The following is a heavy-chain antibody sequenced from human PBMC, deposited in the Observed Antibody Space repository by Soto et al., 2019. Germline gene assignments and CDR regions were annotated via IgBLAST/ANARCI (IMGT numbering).Heavy chain of an antibody. D-gene: IGHD6-19*01. CDR3: ARVFSSGWTRHFDY. CDR2: IYYSGST. J-gene: IGHJ4*02. CDR1: GGSISSGDYY. V-gene: IGHV4-30-4*01. Sequence: QVQLQESGPGLVKPSQTLSLTCTVSGGSISSGDYYWSWIRQPPGKGLEWIGYIYYSGSTYYNPSLTGLVTISVDTSKNQFALKLSSVTAADTAVYYCARVFSSGWTRHFDYWGQGTLVTVSS.